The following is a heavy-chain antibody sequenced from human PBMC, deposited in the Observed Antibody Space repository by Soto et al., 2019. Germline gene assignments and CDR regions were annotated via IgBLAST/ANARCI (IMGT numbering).Heavy chain of an antibody. CDR3: ARGRYVDY. J-gene: IGHJ4*02. CDR2: ISAHNGNT. Sequence: QVHLVQSGAEVKKPRASLKVSCKGSCYDFTNYGISWVRQAPGQGLEWMAWISAHNGNTDYAQKLQGRVTVTRDTAPSTAYMELRSLRSHDTAMYYCARGRYVDYWGQGALVTVSS. V-gene: IGHV1-18*01. CDR1: CYDFTNYG. D-gene: IGHD1-1*01.